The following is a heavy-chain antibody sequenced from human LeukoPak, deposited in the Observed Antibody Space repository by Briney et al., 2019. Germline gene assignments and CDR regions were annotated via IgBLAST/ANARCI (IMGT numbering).Heavy chain of an antibody. CDR1: GGSISSSTYY. Sequence: SETLSLTCTVSGGSISSSTYYWGWIRQPPGKGLEWIGNIYYSGNTYYNPSLESRVTISVDTSKNHFSLKLTSVTAADTAVYYCARDGFLAVDYWGQGTLVTVSS. CDR3: ARDGFLAVDY. J-gene: IGHJ4*02. V-gene: IGHV4-39*07. D-gene: IGHD3-3*01. CDR2: IYYSGNT.